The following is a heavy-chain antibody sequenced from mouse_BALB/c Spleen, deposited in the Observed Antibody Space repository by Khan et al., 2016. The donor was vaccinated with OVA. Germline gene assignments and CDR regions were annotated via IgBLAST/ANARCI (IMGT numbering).Heavy chain of an antibody. CDR3: ARGGSSGPAWFAY. D-gene: IGHD3-1*01. CDR1: GYSITSGYF. V-gene: IGHV3-6*01. Sequence: EVQLQESGPGLVKPSQSLSLTCSVTGYSITSGYFWNWIRQFPGSKLEWMGYIRYDGDSNYNPSLKNRISITRDTSKNQFFLKLNSVTPEDTATFYCARGGSSGPAWFAYWGQGTLVTVSP. CDR2: IRYDGDS. J-gene: IGHJ3*01.